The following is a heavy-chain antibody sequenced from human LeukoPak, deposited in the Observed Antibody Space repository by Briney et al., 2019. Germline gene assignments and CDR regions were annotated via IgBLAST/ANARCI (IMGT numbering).Heavy chain of an antibody. Sequence: SETLSLTCTVSGGSISSYYWSWIRHPPAQGLERIGYMYYSWSSNYNPSLTSRVPISIDTSKNQFSLTLSSVTVAAPAAYFGSRATPSRDWTYYFDYWGQGTLVTVSS. CDR1: GGSISSYY. CDR2: MYYSWSS. D-gene: IGHD3/OR15-3a*01. J-gene: IGHJ4*02. CDR3: SRATPSRDWTYYFDY. V-gene: IGHV4-59*12.